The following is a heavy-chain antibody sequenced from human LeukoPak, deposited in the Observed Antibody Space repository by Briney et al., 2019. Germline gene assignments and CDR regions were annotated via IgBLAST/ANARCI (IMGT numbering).Heavy chain of an antibody. CDR1: RGTFSYYA. D-gene: IGHD3-3*01. Sequence: ASVNVSYQAYRGTFSYYAISWVRQAPGHGLEWLGRILPILGITNYAQKLQGRVTITADKSTSTAYMELSNLRSEDTAVYYCARSHNDFGDDYWGQGSLVTVSS. V-gene: IGHV1-69*10. CDR2: ILPILGIT. CDR3: ARSHNDFGDDY. J-gene: IGHJ4*02.